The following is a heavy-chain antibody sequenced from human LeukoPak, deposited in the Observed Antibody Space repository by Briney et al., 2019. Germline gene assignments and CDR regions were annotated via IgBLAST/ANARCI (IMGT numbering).Heavy chain of an antibody. CDR2: ISSSGSSI. CDR1: GFTFITYW. Sequence: PGGSLRLSCAASGFTFITYWMSWVRQAPGKGLEWVSYISSSGSSIYYADSVKGRFTISRDNAKNSLYLQMNSLRAEDTAVYYCARGGYSSGWYSSPDYWGQGTLVTVSS. V-gene: IGHV3-11*01. J-gene: IGHJ4*02. CDR3: ARGGYSSGWYSSPDY. D-gene: IGHD6-19*01.